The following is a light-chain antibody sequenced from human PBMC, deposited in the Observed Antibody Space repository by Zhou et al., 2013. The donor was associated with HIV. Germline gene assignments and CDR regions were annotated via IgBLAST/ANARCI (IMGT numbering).Light chain of an antibody. J-gene: IGKJ1*01. CDR1: QGISSY. Sequence: AIRMTQSPSSFSASTGDRVTITCRASQGISSYLAWYQQKPGKAPKLLIYAASTLQSGVQSRFSGSGSGTDFTLTISCLQSEDFATYFCQQYQTSWTFGQGTKVEMK. CDR3: QQYQTSWT. V-gene: IGKV1-8*01. CDR2: AAS.